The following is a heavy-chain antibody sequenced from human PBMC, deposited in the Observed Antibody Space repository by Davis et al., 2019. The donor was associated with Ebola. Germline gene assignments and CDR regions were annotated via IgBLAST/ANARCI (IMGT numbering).Heavy chain of an antibody. J-gene: IGHJ3*02. Sequence: GGSLRLSCAASGFTFSSYAMHWVRQAPGKGLEWVATIKDDESVQFYVDSVKGRFTISRDNAKSSVFLQMNSLRGDDTAVYSCGRGTAFEIWGQGAMVTVSS. CDR3: GRGTAFEI. CDR1: GFTFSSYA. CDR2: IKDDESVQ. V-gene: IGHV3-7*01.